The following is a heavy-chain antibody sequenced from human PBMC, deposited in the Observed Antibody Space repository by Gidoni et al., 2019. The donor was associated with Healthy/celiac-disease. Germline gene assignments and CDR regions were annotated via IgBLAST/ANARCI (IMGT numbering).Heavy chain of an antibody. J-gene: IGHJ4*02. CDR1: GFTFSSYA. Sequence: EVQLLESGGGLVQPGGSLRLSCAASGFTFSSYALSWGRQAPGKGLEGVSAISGSGGSTYYADSVKGRFTISRDNSKNTLYLQMNSLRAEDTAVYYCAKHRLGPYSQIDYWGQGTLVTVSS. CDR3: AKHRLGPYSQIDY. CDR2: ISGSGGST. V-gene: IGHV3-23*01. D-gene: IGHD5-18*01.